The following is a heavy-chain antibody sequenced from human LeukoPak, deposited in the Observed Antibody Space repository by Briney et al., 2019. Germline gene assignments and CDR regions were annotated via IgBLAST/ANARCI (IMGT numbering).Heavy chain of an antibody. D-gene: IGHD3-10*01. CDR2: MNPNSGDT. CDR3: ASRYYYGSGSYVGAFDI. CDR1: GYTFTTYD. Sequence: GASVKVSCKASGYTFTTYDITWVRRATGQGLEWMGWMNPNSGDTAYAQKFQGRVAMTRDTSISTAYMELSSLRSEDTAVYYCASRYYYGSGSYVGAFDIWGQGAMVTVSS. J-gene: IGHJ3*02. V-gene: IGHV1-8*01.